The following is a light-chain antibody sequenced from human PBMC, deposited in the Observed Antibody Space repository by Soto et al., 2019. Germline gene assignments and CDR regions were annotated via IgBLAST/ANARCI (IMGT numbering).Light chain of an antibody. CDR2: ANH. V-gene: IGLV1-40*01. J-gene: IGLJ3*02. CDR3: QSYDSSLNGWV. Sequence: QSVLTQPPSVSGAPGQRVTITCTGSSSNTGAGYDVHWYQQPPGTAPGLLISANHNRPSGVPDRFSASRSGTSASLAITGLQAEDEADYYCQSYDSSLNGWVFGGGTKLTVL. CDR1: SSNTGAGYD.